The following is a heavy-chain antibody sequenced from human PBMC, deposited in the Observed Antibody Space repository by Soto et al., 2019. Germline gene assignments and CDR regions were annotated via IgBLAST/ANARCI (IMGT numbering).Heavy chain of an antibody. CDR3: ARDFIVGYGRDV. CDR2: IYYSGST. J-gene: IGHJ6*02. CDR1: GGSVSSGSYY. Sequence: PSQTLSLTCTISGGSVSSGSYYGSWIRQPPGKGLEWIGYIYYSGSTNYNPSLKSRVTISVEKSKNQFFLKLSSVTAADTSVYYGARDFIVGYGRDVWGQGTTVT. V-gene: IGHV4-61*01. D-gene: IGHD2-21*01.